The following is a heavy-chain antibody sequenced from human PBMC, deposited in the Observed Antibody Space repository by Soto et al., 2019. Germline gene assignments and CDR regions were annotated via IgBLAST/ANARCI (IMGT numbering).Heavy chain of an antibody. CDR3: AKVDYLGGSYRLSWFDP. D-gene: IGHD3-16*02. V-gene: IGHV4-39*01. CDR1: GGSITTTTYY. Sequence: QVQLQESGPGLVKPSETLSLTCTVSGGSITTTTYYWGWIRQPPGKGLEWIGSIYYSGNTYYNPSLKPRVTISVDTSQSQFSLTLNSVTAADTAVYYCAKVDYLGGSYRLSWFDPWGQGILVTVSS. J-gene: IGHJ5*02. CDR2: IYYSGNT.